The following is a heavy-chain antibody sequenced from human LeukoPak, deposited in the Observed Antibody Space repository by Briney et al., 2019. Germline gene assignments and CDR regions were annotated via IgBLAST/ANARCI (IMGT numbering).Heavy chain of an antibody. J-gene: IGHJ4*02. Sequence: GGSLRLSCAASGFDFSTSWMGWVRQAPGKGLEWVINISPDGNERYSVDSVKGRFTISTDNAENSLYLQMKALEVEDTAMYYCTRDGSGWSVYWGQGALVTVSS. V-gene: IGHV3-7*01. CDR2: ISPDGNER. CDR1: GFDFSTSW. D-gene: IGHD6-19*01. CDR3: TRDGSGWSVY.